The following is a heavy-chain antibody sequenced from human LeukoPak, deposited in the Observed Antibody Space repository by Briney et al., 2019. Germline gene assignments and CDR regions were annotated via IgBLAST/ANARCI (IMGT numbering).Heavy chain of an antibody. CDR2: VAGSGADT. CDR1: GFTFNKYT. CDR3: ARDGATYCSSTSCSNKEADY. Sequence: GESLKISCAASGFTFNKYTMHWVRQAPGKGLEWVAAVAGSGADTYYADSVKGRFTISRDNAKNSLYLQMNSLRAEDTAVYYCARDGATYCSSTSCSNKEADYWGQGTLVTVSS. D-gene: IGHD2-2*01. V-gene: IGHV3-21*01. J-gene: IGHJ4*02.